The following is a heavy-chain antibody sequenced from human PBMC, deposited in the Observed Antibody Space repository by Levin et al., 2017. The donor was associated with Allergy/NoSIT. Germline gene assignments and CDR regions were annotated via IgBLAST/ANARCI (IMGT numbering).Heavy chain of an antibody. J-gene: IGHJ6*03. CDR1: GGSISRSSYY. CDR3: ARQAQTVTRGYYYMDV. CDR2: IFYSGST. Sequence: PSETLSLTCIVSGGSISRSSYYWGWIRQPPGKGLEWIGNIFYSGSTYYNPSLKSRVTISVDTSKNQFSLKLSSVTAADTAVYSCARQAQTVTRGYYYMDVWGKGTTVTVSS. V-gene: IGHV4-39*01. D-gene: IGHD4-17*01.